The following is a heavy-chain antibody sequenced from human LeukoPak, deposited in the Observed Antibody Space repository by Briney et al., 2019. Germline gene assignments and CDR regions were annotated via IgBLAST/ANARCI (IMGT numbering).Heavy chain of an antibody. CDR2: INHSGST. Sequence: PSETLSLTCAVYGGSFSGYYWSWIRQPPGKGLEWIGEINHSGSTNYNPSLKSRVTISVDTSKNQFSLELSSVTAADTAVYYCARRRSYGNYYYYGMDVWGQGTTVTVSS. D-gene: IGHD5-18*01. CDR1: GGSFSGYY. CDR3: ARRRSYGNYYYYGMDV. V-gene: IGHV4-34*01. J-gene: IGHJ6*02.